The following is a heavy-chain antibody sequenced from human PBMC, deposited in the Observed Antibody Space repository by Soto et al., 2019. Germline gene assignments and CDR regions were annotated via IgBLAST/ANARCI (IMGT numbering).Heavy chain of an antibody. D-gene: IGHD6-6*01. Sequence: SVKVSCKASGGTFSSYAISWVRQAPGQGLDWMGGIIPIFGTANYAQKFQGRVTINADESTSTAYMELSSLRSEETAVYYCARSRVSARHIYYYYGMDVWGQGTTVTVSS. CDR3: ARSRVSARHIYYYYGMDV. CDR1: GGTFSSYA. J-gene: IGHJ6*02. CDR2: IIPIFGTA. V-gene: IGHV1-69*13.